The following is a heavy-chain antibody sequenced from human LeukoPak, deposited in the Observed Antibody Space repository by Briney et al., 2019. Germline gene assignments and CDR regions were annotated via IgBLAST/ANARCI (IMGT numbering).Heavy chain of an antibody. D-gene: IGHD4-11*01. J-gene: IGHJ6*02. CDR1: GLTFSSNY. Sequence: GGSLRLSCAASGLTFSSNYMSWVRQAPGKGLEWVSVIYSGGSTYYADSVKGRFTISRDNSKNTLYLQMNSLRAEDTAVYYCARHCLYSNYYYYGMDVWGQGTTVTVSS. CDR2: IYSGGST. V-gene: IGHV3-53*01. CDR3: ARHCLYSNYYYYGMDV.